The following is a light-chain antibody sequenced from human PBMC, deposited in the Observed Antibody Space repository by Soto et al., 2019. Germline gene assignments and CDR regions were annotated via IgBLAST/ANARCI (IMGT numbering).Light chain of an antibody. CDR1: SSDVGGYNY. J-gene: IGLJ1*01. CDR3: SSYTSSIPYV. CDR2: DVS. Sequence: QSVLTQPASVSGSPGQSIIISCTGTSSDVGGYNYVSWYQQHPGKAPKLMIYDVSNRPSGVSNRFSGSKSGNTASLTISGLQAEDEADYYCSSYTSSIPYVFGTGTKVTVL. V-gene: IGLV2-14*01.